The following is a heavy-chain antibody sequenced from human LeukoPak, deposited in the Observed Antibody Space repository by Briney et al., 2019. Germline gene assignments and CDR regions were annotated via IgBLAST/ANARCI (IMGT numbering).Heavy chain of an antibody. J-gene: IGHJ6*02. V-gene: IGHV3-23*01. CDR3: ARDQGAMVGDGMDV. CDR1: GFTFSSYA. Sequence: GGSLRLSCAASGFTFSSYAMSWVRQAPGKGLEWVSAISGSGGSTYYADSVKGRFTISRDNSKNTLYLQMNSLRAEDTAVYYCARDQGAMVGDGMDVWGQGTTVTVSS. CDR2: ISGSGGST. D-gene: IGHD5-18*01.